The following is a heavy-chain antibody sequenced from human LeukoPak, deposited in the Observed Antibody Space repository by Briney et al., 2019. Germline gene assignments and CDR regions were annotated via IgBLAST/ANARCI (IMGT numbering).Heavy chain of an antibody. J-gene: IGHJ4*02. CDR2: INHSGST. CDR1: GGSFSGCY. Sequence: SETLSLTCAVYGGSFSGCYWSWIRQPPGKGLEWIGEINHSGSTNYNPSLKSRVTISVDTSKNQFSLKLSSVTAADTAVYYCARGRRSSSSCFNYWGQGTLVTVSS. D-gene: IGHD6-6*01. V-gene: IGHV4-34*01. CDR3: ARGRRSSSSCFNY.